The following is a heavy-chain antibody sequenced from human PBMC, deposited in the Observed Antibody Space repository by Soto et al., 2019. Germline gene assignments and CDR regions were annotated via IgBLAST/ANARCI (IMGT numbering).Heavy chain of an antibody. CDR3: ASWGCYSGYGVNYYYMDV. Sequence: QVQLVQSGAEVKKPGASVKVSCKASGYTFTSYAMHWVRQAPGQRLEWMGWINAGNGNTKYSQKFQGRVTISRETSARTAYMELSSLRSEDTAVYYCASWGCYSGYGVNYYYMDVWGKGTTVTVSS. D-gene: IGHD5-12*01. J-gene: IGHJ6*03. CDR2: INAGNGNT. CDR1: GYTFTSYA. V-gene: IGHV1-3*01.